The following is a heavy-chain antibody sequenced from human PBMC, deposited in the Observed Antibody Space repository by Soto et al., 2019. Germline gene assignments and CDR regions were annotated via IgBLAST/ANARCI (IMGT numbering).Heavy chain of an antibody. D-gene: IGHD1-1*01. CDR1: GFTFISYN. Sequence: PGGSLRLSCAASGFTFISYNLNWVRQAPGKGLEWVSVISGSSNYIYYADSVKGRFTISRDNAKNSLFLQINSLRAEDTAVYYCARAVRTGTRALYYDGMDVWGQGTTVTVSS. CDR2: ISGSSNYI. J-gene: IGHJ6*02. V-gene: IGHV3-21*01. CDR3: ARAVRTGTRALYYDGMDV.